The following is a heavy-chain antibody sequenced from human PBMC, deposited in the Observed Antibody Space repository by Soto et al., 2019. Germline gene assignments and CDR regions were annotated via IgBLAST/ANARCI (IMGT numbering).Heavy chain of an antibody. CDR2: LYTEGTT. V-gene: IGHV3-53*01. CDR1: WLNGSQNY. CDR3: VRPRPSGENYGMDV. D-gene: IGHD3-16*01. Sequence: GSLKLSFLAFWLNGSQNYIAWVPQGPEMGLEWVSILYTEGTTYYADSVKGRFTISRDSSKNTLFLQMDSLRAEDTAVYYCVRPRPSGENYGMDVWGQGTTVTVSS. J-gene: IGHJ6*02.